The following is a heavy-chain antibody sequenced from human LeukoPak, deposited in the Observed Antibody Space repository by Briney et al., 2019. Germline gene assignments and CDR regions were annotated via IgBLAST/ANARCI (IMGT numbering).Heavy chain of an antibody. J-gene: IGHJ4*02. Sequence: PSETLSLTCTVSGDSISSYYWSWIRQPAGKGLEWIGRIYTSGSTDYNPSLKSRVTMSLDTSKNQFSLKLTSVTAADTAVYYCARAPCARLAYSSGWYYFDYWGQGTLVTVSS. V-gene: IGHV4-4*07. CDR3: ARAPCARLAYSSGWYYFDY. CDR2: IYTSGST. D-gene: IGHD6-19*01. CDR1: GDSISSYY.